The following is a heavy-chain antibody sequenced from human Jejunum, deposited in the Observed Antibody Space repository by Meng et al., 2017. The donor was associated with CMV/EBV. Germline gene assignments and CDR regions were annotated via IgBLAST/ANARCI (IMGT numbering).Heavy chain of an antibody. CDR2: ISSSSSYI. CDR3: ARVEGYYYDSSGYPDY. D-gene: IGHD3-22*01. CDR1: GFTFSSYS. V-gene: IGHV3-21*01. J-gene: IGHJ4*02. Sequence: EVQLVESGGGLVKRGGSXXLSCAVSGFTFSSYSMNWVRQAPGKGLEWVSSISSSSSYIYYADSVKGRFTISRDNAKNSLYLQMNSLRAEDTAVYYCARVEGYYYDSSGYPDYWGQGTLVTVSS.